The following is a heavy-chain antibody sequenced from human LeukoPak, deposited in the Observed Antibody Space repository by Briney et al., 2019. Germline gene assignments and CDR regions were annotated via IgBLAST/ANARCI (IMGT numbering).Heavy chain of an antibody. J-gene: IGHJ3*02. CDR1: GFTFSAAW. V-gene: IGHV3-7*01. CDR3: ARVSDIVVVPAALGAFDI. Sequence: SGGSLRLSCVGSGFTFSAAWMSWVRQAPGKGLEWVANIKQDGSEKYYVDSVKGRFTISRDNAKNSLYLQMNSLRAEDTAVYYCARVSDIVVVPAALGAFDIWGQGTMVTVSS. CDR2: IKQDGSEK. D-gene: IGHD2-2*01.